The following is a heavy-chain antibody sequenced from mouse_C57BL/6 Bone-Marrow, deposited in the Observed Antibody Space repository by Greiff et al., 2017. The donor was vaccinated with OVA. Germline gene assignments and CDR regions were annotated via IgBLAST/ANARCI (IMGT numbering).Heavy chain of an antibody. CDR2: ISNGGGST. D-gene: IGHD1-1*01. V-gene: IGHV5-12*01. CDR3: ARGSKDWYFDV. J-gene: IGHJ1*03. Sequence: EVQVVESGGGLVQPGGSLKLSCAASGFTFSDYYMYWVRQTPEKRLEWVAYISNGGGSTYYPDTVKGRFTISRDNAKNTLYLQMSRLKSEDTAMYYCARGSKDWYFDVWGTGTTVTVSS. CDR1: GFTFSDYY.